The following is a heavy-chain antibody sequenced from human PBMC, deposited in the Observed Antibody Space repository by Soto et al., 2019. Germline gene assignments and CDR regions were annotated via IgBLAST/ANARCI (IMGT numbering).Heavy chain of an antibody. D-gene: IGHD1-20*01. Sequence: GGSLRLSCAASGFNVGAFAVNWARQAPGKGLEWVSGISVSDAFVYYADSVRGRFSISRDASENILYLQMNSLRVDDTALYYCTRETVAGITGLDYWGPGTLVTVSS. CDR3: TRETVAGITGLDY. J-gene: IGHJ4*02. CDR1: GFNVGAFA. CDR2: ISVSDAFV. V-gene: IGHV3-23*01.